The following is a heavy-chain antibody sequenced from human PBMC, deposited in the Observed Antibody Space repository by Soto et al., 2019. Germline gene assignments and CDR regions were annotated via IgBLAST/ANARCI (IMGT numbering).Heavy chain of an antibody. CDR2: ISHSGST. D-gene: IGHD3-3*01. Sequence: PSETLSLTCTVSGGSISDDYWSWIRQPPGKGLEWIGHISHSGSTNYNPSLKSRVTISVDTSKRQFSLKLSSVTAADTAVYYCAKGPTIFGVVLSYSFYYGLDVWGQGTTVTVSS. J-gene: IGHJ6*02. CDR1: GGSISDDY. CDR3: AKGPTIFGVVLSYSFYYGLDV. V-gene: IGHV4-59*01.